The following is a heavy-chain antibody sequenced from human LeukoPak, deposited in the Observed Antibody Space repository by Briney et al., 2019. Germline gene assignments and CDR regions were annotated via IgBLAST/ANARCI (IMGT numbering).Heavy chain of an antibody. CDR3: AKDSLSGYSSGLLDY. CDR1: GFTFSSYA. Sequence: PGGSLRLSCAASGFTFSSYAMSWVRQAPGKGLEWVSAISGSGGSTYYADSVKGRFTISRDNSKNTLYLQMNSLRAEDTAVYYCAKDSLSGYSSGLLDYWGQGTLVTVSS. J-gene: IGHJ4*02. V-gene: IGHV3-23*01. CDR2: ISGSGGST. D-gene: IGHD6-19*01.